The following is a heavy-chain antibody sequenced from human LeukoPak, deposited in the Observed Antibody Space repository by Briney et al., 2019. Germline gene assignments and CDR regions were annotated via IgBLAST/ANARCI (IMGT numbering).Heavy chain of an antibody. CDR2: ISTSSSNI. J-gene: IGHJ4*02. D-gene: IGHD3-9*01. Sequence: PGGSLRLSCAASGFTFSSYSMNWVRQAPGKGLEWVSYISTSSSNIYYANSVKGRFTISRDNAKNSLYLQMNSLRDEDTAVYYCARVYYDISTGYDTHFDYWGQGTQVTVSS. CDR1: GFTFSSYS. CDR3: ARVYYDISTGYDTHFDY. V-gene: IGHV3-48*02.